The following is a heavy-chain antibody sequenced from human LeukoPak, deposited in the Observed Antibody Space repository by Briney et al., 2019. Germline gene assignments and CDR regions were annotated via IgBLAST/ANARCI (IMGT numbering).Heavy chain of an antibody. D-gene: IGHD5-24*01. Sequence: ASVKVSCKASGYTFTSYGISWVRQAPGQGLEWMGWISAYNGNTNYAQKLQGRVTMTTDTSTSTAYMELRSLRSDDTAVYYCARESLQMQMASDALDIWGQGTMVTVSS. CDR1: GYTFTSYG. CDR3: ARESLQMQMASDALDI. CDR2: ISAYNGNT. J-gene: IGHJ3*02. V-gene: IGHV1-18*01.